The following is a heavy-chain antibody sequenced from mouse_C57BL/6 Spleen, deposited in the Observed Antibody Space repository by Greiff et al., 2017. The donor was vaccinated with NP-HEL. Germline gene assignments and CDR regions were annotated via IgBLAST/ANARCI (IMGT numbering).Heavy chain of an antibody. Sequence: EVKLVESGGGLVKPGGSLKLSCAASGFTFSSYAMSWVRQTPEKRVEWVATISDGGSYTYYPDNVKGRFTISRDNAKNNLYLQMSHLKSEDTAMYYCARDYYGSSYDYAMDYWGQGTSVTVSS. J-gene: IGHJ4*01. CDR1: GFTFSSYA. D-gene: IGHD1-1*01. V-gene: IGHV5-4*01. CDR2: ISDGGSYT. CDR3: ARDYYGSSYDYAMDY.